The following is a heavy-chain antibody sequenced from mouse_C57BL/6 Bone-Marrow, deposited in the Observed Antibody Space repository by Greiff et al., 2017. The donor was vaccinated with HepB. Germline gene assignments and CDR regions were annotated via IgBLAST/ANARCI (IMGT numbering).Heavy chain of an antibody. J-gene: IGHJ3*01. D-gene: IGHD2-4*01. CDR1: GYTFTSYG. Sequence: QVHVKQSGAELARPGASVKLSCKASGYTFTSYGISWVKQRTGQGLEWIGEIYPRSGNTYYNEKFKGKATLTADKSSSTAYMELRSLTSEDSAVYFCARSYDCPWFAYWGQGTLVTVSA. CDR3: ARSYDCPWFAY. CDR2: IYPRSGNT. V-gene: IGHV1-81*01.